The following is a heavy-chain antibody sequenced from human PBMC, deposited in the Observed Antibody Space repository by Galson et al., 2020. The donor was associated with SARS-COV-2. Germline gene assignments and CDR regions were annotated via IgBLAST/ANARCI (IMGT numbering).Heavy chain of an antibody. CDR3: VRGDRRDF. Sequence: GGSLRLSCAASGFTFSIYTMNWVRQAPGEGLEYVASIDAISDHMHYAASVQGRFIISRDNDQNLLFLQMNSLRIEDTALYYCVRGDRRDFWGQGTLVTVSS. J-gene: IGHJ4*02. V-gene: IGHV3-21*06. CDR2: IDAISDHM. CDR1: GFTFSIYT.